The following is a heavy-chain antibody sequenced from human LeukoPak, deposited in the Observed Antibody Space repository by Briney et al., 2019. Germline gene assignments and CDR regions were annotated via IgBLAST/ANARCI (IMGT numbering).Heavy chain of an antibody. D-gene: IGHD2-15*01. V-gene: IGHV3-23*01. Sequence: GGSLRLSCAASGFTFSSYAMSWVRQAPGKGLEWVSAISGSGGSTYYADSVKGRFTISRDNSKNTLYLQMSSLRAEDTAVYYCAKGPNPYCSGGSCFVDYWGQGTLVTVSS. CDR1: GFTFSSYA. J-gene: IGHJ4*02. CDR2: ISGSGGST. CDR3: AKGPNPYCSGGSCFVDY.